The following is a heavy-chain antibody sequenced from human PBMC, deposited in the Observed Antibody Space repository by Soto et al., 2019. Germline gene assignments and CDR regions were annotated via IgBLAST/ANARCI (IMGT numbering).Heavy chain of an antibody. J-gene: IGHJ4*02. Sequence: SETLSLTCTVSGVSISSYYWSWIRQPPGKGLEWIGYIYYSGSTNYNPSLKSRVTISVDTSKNQFSLKLSSVTAADTAVYYCARDTSRDGWVDYWGQGTLVTVSS. D-gene: IGHD6-19*01. CDR2: IYYSGST. CDR1: GVSISSYY. V-gene: IGHV4-59*01. CDR3: ARDTSRDGWVDY.